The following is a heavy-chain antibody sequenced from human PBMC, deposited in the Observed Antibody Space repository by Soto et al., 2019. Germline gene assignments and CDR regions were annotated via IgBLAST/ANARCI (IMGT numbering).Heavy chain of an antibody. CDR3: ARXXXXXXXXXP. CDR1: GYSFNTYA. Sequence: QVQLVQSGAEVKKPGASVRVSCQASGYSFNTYAIHWVRQAPGQGLEWMGWINTANGNTEYSQKFQGRVTFTRDTSATTAYMDLSSLRSEDXAXXYXARXXXXXXXXXPXXXXTLVTVSS. J-gene: IGHJ5*02. V-gene: IGHV1-3*04. CDR2: INTANGNT.